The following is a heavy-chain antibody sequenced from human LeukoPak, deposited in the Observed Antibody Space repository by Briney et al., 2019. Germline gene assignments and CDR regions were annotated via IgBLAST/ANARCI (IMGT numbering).Heavy chain of an antibody. Sequence: PSETLSLTCTVSGGSISSYYWSWIRQPPGKGLEWIGYIYYSGSTNYNPSLKSRVTISVDTSKNQFSLKLSSVTAADTAVYYCASGVTRGESWFDPWGQGTLVTVSS. V-gene: IGHV4-59*01. D-gene: IGHD2-21*02. CDR3: ASGVTRGESWFDP. CDR1: GGSISSYY. CDR2: IYYSGST. J-gene: IGHJ5*02.